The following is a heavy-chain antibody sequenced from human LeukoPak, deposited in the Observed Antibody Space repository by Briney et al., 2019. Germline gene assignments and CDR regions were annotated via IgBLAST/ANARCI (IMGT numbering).Heavy chain of an antibody. V-gene: IGHV3-33*01. D-gene: IGHD2-2*01. Sequence: GGSLRLSCAASRFTFSSVGMHWVRQAQGKGLEWVAVTWYDGSNNYYADSVKGRFTISRDNSKNTLYMQMNSLRAEDTAVYYCARDMGDIVVVPAATMGYSYGMDVWGQGTTVTVSS. CDR2: TWYDGSNN. CDR1: RFTFSSVG. CDR3: ARDMGDIVVVPAATMGYSYGMDV. J-gene: IGHJ6*02.